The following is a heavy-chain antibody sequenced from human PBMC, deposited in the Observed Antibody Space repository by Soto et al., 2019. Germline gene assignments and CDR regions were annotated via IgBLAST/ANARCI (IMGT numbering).Heavy chain of an antibody. Sequence: LRLSCSASGFTFSSYAMHWVRQAPGKGLEWVAVISYDGSNKYYADSVKGRFTISRDNSKNTLYLQMNSLRAEDTAVYYCAILRYFDWNGFDPWGQGTLVTVSS. J-gene: IGHJ5*02. CDR2: ISYDGSNK. CDR1: GFTFSSYA. D-gene: IGHD3-9*01. V-gene: IGHV3-30-3*01. CDR3: AILRYFDWNGFDP.